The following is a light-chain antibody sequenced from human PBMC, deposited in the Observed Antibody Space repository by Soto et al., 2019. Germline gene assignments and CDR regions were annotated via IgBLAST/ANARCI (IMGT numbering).Light chain of an antibody. CDR3: AAWDDSLNGVL. Sequence: QSVLTQPPSVSEAPRQRVTISCSGNSSNIGKNAVNWYQHLPGKAPKLLIYYDDLLPSGVSDRFSGSKSGTSASLAISGLQSDDEGDYYCAAWDDSLNGVLFGGGTKLTVL. V-gene: IGLV1-36*01. CDR2: YDD. CDR1: SSNIGKNA. J-gene: IGLJ3*02.